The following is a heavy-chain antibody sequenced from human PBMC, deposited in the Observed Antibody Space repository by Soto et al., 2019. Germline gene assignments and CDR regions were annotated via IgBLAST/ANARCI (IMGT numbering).Heavy chain of an antibody. CDR2: FDPEDGET. CDR3: ATRFCGGDCWAWFDP. J-gene: IGHJ5*02. D-gene: IGHD2-21*01. CDR1: GYTLTELS. Sequence: GASVKVSCKVSGYTLTELSMHWVRQAPGKGLEWMGGFDPEDGETIYAQKFQGRVTMTEDTSTDTAYMELSSLRSEDTAVYYCATRFCGGDCWAWFDPWGQGTLVTVSS. V-gene: IGHV1-24*01.